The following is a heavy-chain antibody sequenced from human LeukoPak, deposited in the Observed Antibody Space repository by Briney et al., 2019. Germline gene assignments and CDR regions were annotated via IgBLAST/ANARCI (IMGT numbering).Heavy chain of an antibody. Sequence: SSETLSLTCAVYGGSFGGYYWSWIRQPPGKGLEWIGEINHSGSTNYNPSLKSRVTISVDTSKNQFSLKLSSVTAADTAVYYCARGARYSYGYCAFDIWGQGTMVTVSS. CDR1: GGSFGGYY. CDR2: INHSGST. V-gene: IGHV4-34*01. J-gene: IGHJ3*02. D-gene: IGHD5-18*01. CDR3: ARGARYSYGYCAFDI.